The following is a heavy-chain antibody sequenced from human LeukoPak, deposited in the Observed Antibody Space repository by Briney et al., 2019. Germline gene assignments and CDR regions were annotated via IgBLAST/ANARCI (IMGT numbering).Heavy chain of an antibody. CDR2: IYSGGST. CDR1: GFTVSSNY. V-gene: IGHV3-53*05. J-gene: IGHJ4*02. D-gene: IGHD3-10*01. CDR3: AKAGLLWFGEGFDY. Sequence: GGSLRLSCAASGFTVSSNYMSWVRQAPGKGLEWVSVIYSGGSTYYADSVKGRFTISRDNSKNTLYLQMNSLRAEDTAVYYCAKAGLLWFGEGFDYWGQGTLVTVSS.